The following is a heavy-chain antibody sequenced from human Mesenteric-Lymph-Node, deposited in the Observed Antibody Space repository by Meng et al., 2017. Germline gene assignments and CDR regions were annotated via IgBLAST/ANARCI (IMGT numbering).Heavy chain of an antibody. CDR2: MNPNSGNT. CDR1: GYTFTSYD. Sequence: ASVKVSCKASGYTFTSYDINWVRQATGQGLEWMGWMNPNSGNTGYAQKFQGRVTMTRSTSISTAYMELSSLTSEDTAVYYCAKNVVRGPSDYWGQGNLVTGAS. V-gene: IGHV1-8*01. D-gene: IGHD3-10*01. J-gene: IGHJ4*02. CDR3: AKNVVRGPSDY.